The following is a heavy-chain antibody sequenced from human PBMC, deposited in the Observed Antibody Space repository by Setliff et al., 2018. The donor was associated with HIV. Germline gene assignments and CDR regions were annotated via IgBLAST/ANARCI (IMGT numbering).Heavy chain of an antibody. CDR1: GGLMSGYF. J-gene: IGHJ3*02. Sequence: PSETLSLTCRVSGGLMSGYFWSWVRQPPGKGLEWVAYIYYTGNINQNPSLKSRVTISMDSSKRQFYLKLSSLTAADTAVYYCVRGPNYGSGGDGFDIWGQGTMVTVSS. D-gene: IGHD3-10*01. CDR3: VRGPNYGSGGDGFDI. CDR2: IYYTGNI. V-gene: IGHV4-59*01.